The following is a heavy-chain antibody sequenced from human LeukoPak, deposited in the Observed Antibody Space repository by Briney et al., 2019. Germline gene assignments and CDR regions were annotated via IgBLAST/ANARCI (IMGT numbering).Heavy chain of an antibody. D-gene: IGHD2-2*01. J-gene: IGHJ4*02. CDR2: IYYSGST. Sequence: SETLSLTCTVSGGSISSYYWSWIRQPPGKGLEWIGYIYYSGSTNYNPSLKSRVTISVDTSKNQFSLKPSSVTAADTAVYYCARGVLGYCSSTSCLKPYYFDYWGQGTLVTVSS. CDR3: ARGVLGYCSSTSCLKPYYFDY. CDR1: GGSISSYY. V-gene: IGHV4-59*01.